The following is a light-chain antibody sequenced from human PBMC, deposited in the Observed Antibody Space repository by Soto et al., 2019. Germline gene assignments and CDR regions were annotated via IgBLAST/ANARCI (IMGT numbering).Light chain of an antibody. CDR1: QSVSSY. V-gene: IGKV3-11*01. CDR3: QQRSNWLT. CDR2: DAS. J-gene: IGKJ4*01. Sequence: EIVLTQSPATLSLSPGEGAALSCSASQSVSSYLAWYQQKPGQAPRLLIYDASNRATCTPARFSGRGSGTDFTLSISSLEPEDFAVYYCQQRSNWLTFGGGTKVVIK.